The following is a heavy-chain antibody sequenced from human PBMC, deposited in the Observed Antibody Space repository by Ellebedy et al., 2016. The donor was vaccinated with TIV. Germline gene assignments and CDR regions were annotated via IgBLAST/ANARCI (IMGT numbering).Heavy chain of an antibody. D-gene: IGHD3-10*02. CDR1: GFTFDDYA. CDR3: ARGGNYVTVAADY. V-gene: IGHV3-9*01. Sequence: SLKISXAASGFTFDDYAMHWVRQAPGKGLEWVSGISWNSGSIAYADSVKGRFTISRDNAKNTVYLQLNSLRAEDTAVYYCARGGNYVTVAADYWGQGTLVTVSS. CDR2: ISWNSGSI. J-gene: IGHJ4*02.